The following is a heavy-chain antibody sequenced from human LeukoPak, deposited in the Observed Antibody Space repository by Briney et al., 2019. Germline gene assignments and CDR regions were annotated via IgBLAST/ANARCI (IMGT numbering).Heavy chain of an antibody. D-gene: IGHD3-3*02. Sequence: GGSPRLSCAASGFTFSSYGMHWVRQAPGKGLEWVAVISYDGSNKYYADSVKGRFTISRDNSKNTLYLQMNSLRAEDTAVYYCAKGLHFWENDGMDVWGQGTTVTVSS. CDR2: ISYDGSNK. CDR3: AKGLHFWENDGMDV. J-gene: IGHJ6*02. CDR1: GFTFSSYG. V-gene: IGHV3-30*18.